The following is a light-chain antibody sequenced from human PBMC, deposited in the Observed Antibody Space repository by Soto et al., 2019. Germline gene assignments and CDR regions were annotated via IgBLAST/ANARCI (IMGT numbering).Light chain of an antibody. V-gene: IGKV2-28*01. J-gene: IGKJ4*01. CDR2: LGS. CDR3: LQALQKALT. Sequence: DVVMTQSPLSLPVTPGEPASISCRSSQSLLHSDGYNHVDWFLQSPGQSPQVMIYLGSNLATGVPDRFSGSGSGTDFTLKISRVEAEDVGVYYCLQALQKALTFGGGTKVEIK. CDR1: QSLLHSDGYNH.